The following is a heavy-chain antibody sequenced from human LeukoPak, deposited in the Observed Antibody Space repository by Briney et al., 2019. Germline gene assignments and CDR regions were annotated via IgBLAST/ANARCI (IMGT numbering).Heavy chain of an antibody. CDR1: GFTFSNYW. J-gene: IGHJ4*02. CDR3: ADSNYWYPVDY. V-gene: IGHV3-74*01. D-gene: IGHD4-11*01. Sequence: GGSLRLSCAASGFTFSNYWMHWVRQGPGKGLVWVSRISSDGSSTRYADSVKGRFTISRDNSKNTLYLQMNSLRAEDTAVYYCADSNYWYPVDYWGQGTLVTVSS. CDR2: ISSDGSST.